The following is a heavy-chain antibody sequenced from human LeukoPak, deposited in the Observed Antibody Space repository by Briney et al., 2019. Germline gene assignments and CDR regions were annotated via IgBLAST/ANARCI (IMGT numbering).Heavy chain of an antibody. D-gene: IGHD6-6*01. CDR1: GYTFTDCY. J-gene: IGHJ4*02. CDR2: INPHSGGT. CDR3: ARDSSYSSSLYYFEY. Sequence: ASVKVSCKASGYTFTDCYMHWVRQAPGQGLEWMGWINPHSGGTNYAQKFQGRVTMTRDTSISTVYMEVSRLRSDDTAVYYCARDSSYSSSLYYFEYWGQGTLVTVSS. V-gene: IGHV1-2*02.